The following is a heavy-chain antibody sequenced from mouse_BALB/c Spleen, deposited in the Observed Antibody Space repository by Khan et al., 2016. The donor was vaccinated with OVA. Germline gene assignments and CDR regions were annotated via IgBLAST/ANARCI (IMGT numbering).Heavy chain of an antibody. CDR2: ISYSGST. V-gene: IGHV3-2*02. CDR3: ARRAYYGNWYFDV. CDR1: GYSITSDYA. D-gene: IGHD2-1*01. Sequence: EVQLQESGPGLVKPSQSLSLTCTVTGYSITSDYAWNWIRQFPGNKLEWMAYISYSGSTSSNPSLKSRISVTRDTSKNQFFLQLSSVTTEDTATYYCARRAYYGNWYFDVWGAGTTVTVS. J-gene: IGHJ1*01.